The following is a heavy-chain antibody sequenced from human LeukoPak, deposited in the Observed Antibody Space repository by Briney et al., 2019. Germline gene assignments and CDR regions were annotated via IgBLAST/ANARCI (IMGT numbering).Heavy chain of an antibody. Sequence: GGSLRLSCAASGFTFTNFWMNWIRRAPGRGLEWVDNIRPDGSEQFYVDSVKGRFTISRDNAKNSVYLQMNSLRADDTAVYYCAGRDSARNPWAYWGQGTLVTVST. V-gene: IGHV3-7*01. CDR2: IRPDGSEQ. CDR3: AGRDSARNPWAY. CDR1: GFTFTNFW. J-gene: IGHJ4*02. D-gene: IGHD4-11*01.